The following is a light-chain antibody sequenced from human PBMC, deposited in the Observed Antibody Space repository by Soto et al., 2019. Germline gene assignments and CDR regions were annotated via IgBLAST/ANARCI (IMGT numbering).Light chain of an antibody. Sequence: EIVLTQSPATLSLSPGERSTLSCTASQSVRRYLAWYQQRPGQAPRLLIYDTSKRVTGIPARFSGSGSGTDFTLTISSLEPEDFEVYYCQQRSSWPRTFGQGTKVDIK. CDR2: DTS. CDR1: QSVRRY. CDR3: QQRSSWPRT. V-gene: IGKV3-11*01. J-gene: IGKJ1*01.